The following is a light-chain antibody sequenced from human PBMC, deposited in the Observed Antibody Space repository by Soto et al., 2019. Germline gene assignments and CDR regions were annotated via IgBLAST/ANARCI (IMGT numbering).Light chain of an antibody. CDR3: QQYGTSPFT. CDR2: DAS. J-gene: IGKJ5*01. Sequence: EIVLTQSPATLSSFPGDRVTLSYRASQAVSSYLAWYQQKPGQAPRLLINDASNRATGIPARFSGSGSGTDFTLTISGLEPEDFAVYHCQQYGTSPFTFGQGTRLEIK. CDR1: QAVSSY. V-gene: IGKV3-11*01.